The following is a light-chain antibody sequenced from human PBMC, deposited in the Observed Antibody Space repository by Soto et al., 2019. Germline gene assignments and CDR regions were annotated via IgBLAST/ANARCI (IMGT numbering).Light chain of an antibody. CDR1: QSVGSN. Sequence: EIVMTQSPATLSVSPGERATLSCRASQSVGSNLAWYQQKPGQAPRLLIYDASTRTTGIPARFSGSGSGTEFTLTISSLQSEDSAVYYCQQYTDWPPVTF. V-gene: IGKV3-15*01. CDR3: QQYTDWPPVT. CDR2: DAS. J-gene: IGKJ1*01.